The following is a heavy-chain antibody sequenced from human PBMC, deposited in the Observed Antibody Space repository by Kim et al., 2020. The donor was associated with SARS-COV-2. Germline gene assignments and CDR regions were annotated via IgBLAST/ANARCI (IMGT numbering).Heavy chain of an antibody. Sequence: GGSLRLSCAASGFTFDDYTMSWVRQAPGKGLEWVSVISWGGGTTYYADSVKGRFTISRDNSKNSLYLQMNSLRTEDTALYYCAKDASYRSSCYDAFDMWGQGTMVTVSS. CDR2: ISWGGGTT. D-gene: IGHD6-13*01. CDR3: AKDASYRSSCYDAFDM. CDR1: GFTFDDYT. J-gene: IGHJ3*02. V-gene: IGHV3-43*01.